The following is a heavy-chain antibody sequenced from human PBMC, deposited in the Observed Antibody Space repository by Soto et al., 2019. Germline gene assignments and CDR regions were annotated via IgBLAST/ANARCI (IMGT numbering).Heavy chain of an antibody. J-gene: IGHJ3*02. V-gene: IGHV4-59*02. Sequence: SETLSLTCTVSGGSVSGYYWIWIRQPPGKGLEWIGYIYYSGSTNYNPSLKSRVTIGLDTAKNQFTLKVSSVTAVDTAVYYCARDSRFKGPFDICPQRTLLTV. CDR1: GGSVSGYY. D-gene: IGHD3-16*01. CDR2: IYYSGST. CDR3: ARDSRFKGPFDI.